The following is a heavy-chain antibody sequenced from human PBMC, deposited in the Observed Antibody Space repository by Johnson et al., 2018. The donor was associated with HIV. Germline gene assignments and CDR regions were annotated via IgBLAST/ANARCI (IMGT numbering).Heavy chain of an antibody. Sequence: QVQLVESGGGVVQPGRSLRLSCAASGFTFSSYAMHWVRQAPGKGLEWVAVISYDGSNKYYADSVKGRLPISRDNSKNTLYLQMNSLRAEDTAVDYCARGMTTVTNHDAFDIWGQGTMVTVSS. CDR1: GFTFSSYA. D-gene: IGHD4-17*01. CDR3: ARGMTTVTNHDAFDI. J-gene: IGHJ3*02. V-gene: IGHV3-30-3*01. CDR2: ISYDGSNK.